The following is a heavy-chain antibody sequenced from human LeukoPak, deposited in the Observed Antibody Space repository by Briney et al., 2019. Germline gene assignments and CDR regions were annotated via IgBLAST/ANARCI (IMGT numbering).Heavy chain of an antibody. CDR3: AREGESEAVDN. J-gene: IGHJ3*02. CDR2: IYYSGST. CDR1: GGSISSGDYY. V-gene: IGHV4-30-4*01. D-gene: IGHD3-16*01. Sequence: PSETLSLTCTVSGGSISSGDYYWSWIRQPPGKGLEWIGYIYYSGSTYYNPSLKSRVTISVDTSKNQFSLKLSSVTAADTAVYYCAREGESEAVDNWGQGTMVTVSS.